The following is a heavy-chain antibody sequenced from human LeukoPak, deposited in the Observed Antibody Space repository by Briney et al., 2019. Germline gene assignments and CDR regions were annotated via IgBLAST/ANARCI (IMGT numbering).Heavy chain of an antibody. CDR2: IIPAFGTA. Sequence: SVEVSCKGSGGTFSSYSISWVRQAPGQGLEWMGGIIPAFGTAHYAQKFQGRVTFTTDESTTTAYMELRSLRSEDTAVYYCASEGNYDSSGYSRYNYYYMDVWGKGTAVTVSS. J-gene: IGHJ6*03. V-gene: IGHV1-69*05. CDR3: ASEGNYDSSGYSRYNYYYMDV. CDR1: GGTFSSYS. D-gene: IGHD3-22*01.